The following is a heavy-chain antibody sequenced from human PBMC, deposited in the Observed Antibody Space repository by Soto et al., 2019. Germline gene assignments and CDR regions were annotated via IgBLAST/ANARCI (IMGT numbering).Heavy chain of an antibody. CDR3: ARGRRYGGYDY. J-gene: IGHJ4*02. Sequence: ASVKVSCKASGYTFTDYFMHWVRQAPGQGLEWMGWIRPITGGTHYAQRSQGRVTVTRDTSLNTAHMELSSLRSDDTAVYYCARGRRYGGYDYWGQGTLVTVSS. D-gene: IGHD5-12*01. CDR1: GYTFTDYF. CDR2: IRPITGGT. V-gene: IGHV1-2*02.